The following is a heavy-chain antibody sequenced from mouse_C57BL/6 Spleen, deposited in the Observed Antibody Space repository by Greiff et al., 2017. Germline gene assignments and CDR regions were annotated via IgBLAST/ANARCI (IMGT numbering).Heavy chain of an antibody. J-gene: IGHJ1*03. V-gene: IGHV1-15*01. D-gene: IGHD1-1*01. Sequence: VQLVESGAELVRPGASVTLSCKASGYTFTDYEMHWVKQTPVHGLEWIGAIDPETGGTAYNQKFKGKAILTADKSSSTAYMELRSLTSEDSAVYYCTRDGSSYRYFDVWGTGTTVTVSS. CDR3: TRDGSSYRYFDV. CDR2: IDPETGGT. CDR1: GYTFTDYE.